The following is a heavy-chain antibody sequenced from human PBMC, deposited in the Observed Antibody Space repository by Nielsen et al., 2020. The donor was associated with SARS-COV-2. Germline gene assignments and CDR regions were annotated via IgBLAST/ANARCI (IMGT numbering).Heavy chain of an antibody. CDR2: ISGSGGST. V-gene: IGHV3-23*01. D-gene: IGHD6-19*01. Sequence: GESLKISCAASGFTFSSYAMSWVRQAPGKGLEWVSAISGSGGSTYYADSVKGRFTISRDSSKNTLYLQMNSLRAEDTAVYYCAKVYTSGWYLFDYWGQGTLVTVSS. J-gene: IGHJ4*02. CDR3: AKVYTSGWYLFDY. CDR1: GFTFSSYA.